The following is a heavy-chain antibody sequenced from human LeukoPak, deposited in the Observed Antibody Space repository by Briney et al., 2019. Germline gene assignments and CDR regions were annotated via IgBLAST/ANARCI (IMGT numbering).Heavy chain of an antibody. D-gene: IGHD1-26*01. V-gene: IGHV3-7*01. CDR2: IKEDGSEI. CDR1: GGTFTTYW. J-gene: IGHJ4*02. CDR3: ARSGSEFDY. Sequence: GGSLRLSCAASGGTFTTYWISWVRQAPEKVLEWVANIKEDGSEIHYVDSVKGRFTISRDNADNSLYLQMDSLRAEDTAVYYCARSGSEFDYWGQGTLVTVSS.